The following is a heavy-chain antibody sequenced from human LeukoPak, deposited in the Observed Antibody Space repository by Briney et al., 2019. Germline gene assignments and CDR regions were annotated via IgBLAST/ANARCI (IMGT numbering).Heavy chain of an antibody. D-gene: IGHD6-13*01. Sequence: PGRSLRLPCVASGFTFDDYAMHWVRQAPGKGLEWVSSLSWNSGSIGYADSVRGRFTISRDNAKNSLYLQMNSLRAEDMALYYCAKGYSSTQNDHMDVWGKGTTVTVSS. J-gene: IGHJ6*03. CDR1: GFTFDDYA. CDR2: LSWNSGSI. V-gene: IGHV3-9*03. CDR3: AKGYSSTQNDHMDV.